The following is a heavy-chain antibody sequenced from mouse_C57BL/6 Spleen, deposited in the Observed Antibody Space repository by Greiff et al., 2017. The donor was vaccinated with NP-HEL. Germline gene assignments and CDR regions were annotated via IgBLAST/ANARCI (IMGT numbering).Heavy chain of an antibody. CDR1: GYAFSSSW. CDR2: IYPGDGDT. D-gene: IGHD2-3*01. V-gene: IGHV1-82*01. Sequence: QVQLKESGPELVKPGASVKISCKASGYAFSSSWMNWVKQRPGKGLEWIGRIYPGDGDTNYNGKFKGKATLTADKSSSTAYMQRSSLTSEDSAVYFCARMDGGDGYFYYFDYGGQGTTLTVSS. J-gene: IGHJ2*01. CDR3: ARMDGGDGYFYYFDY.